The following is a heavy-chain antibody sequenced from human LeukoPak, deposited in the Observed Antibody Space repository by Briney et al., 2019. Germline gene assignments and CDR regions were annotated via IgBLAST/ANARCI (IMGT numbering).Heavy chain of an antibody. Sequence: GGSLRLSCAASGFTFSNYGMHWVRQAPGKGLEWVAFIRFDGSDKHSADSVRGRFTISRDNSKNTLFLHMNSLRAEDTAVYYCARGLAAAGMSYYYYYMDVWGKGTTVTVSS. CDR1: GFTFSNYG. CDR3: ARGLAAAGMSYYYYYMDV. CDR2: IRFDGSDK. J-gene: IGHJ6*03. D-gene: IGHD6-13*01. V-gene: IGHV3-30*02.